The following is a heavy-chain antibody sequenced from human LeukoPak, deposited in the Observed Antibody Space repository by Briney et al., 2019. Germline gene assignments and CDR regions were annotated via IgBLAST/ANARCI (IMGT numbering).Heavy chain of an antibody. J-gene: IGHJ4*02. CDR3: VALLRGIGY. CDR1: GFTFSDHY. CDR2: SRNEGHSYST. Sequence: GGSLRLSCAVSGFTFSDHYLAGAPQAQGKGRNGIGRSRNEGHSYSTDFAASVRGRASLSRDHSRNSLYLQINSLRTDDTAVYYCVALLRGIGYWGQGTLVTVSS. V-gene: IGHV3-72*01. D-gene: IGHD3-10*01.